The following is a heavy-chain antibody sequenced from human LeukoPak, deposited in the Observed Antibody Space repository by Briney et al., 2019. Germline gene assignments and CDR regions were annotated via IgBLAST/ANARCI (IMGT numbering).Heavy chain of an antibody. Sequence: SQTLSLTCTVSGGSISSGSYYWSWIRQPAGKGLEWIGRIYTSGSTNYNPSLKSRVTISVDTSKNQFSLKLSSVTAADTAVYYCAREIPPGGYDSSGYYYEGGYWGQGTLVTVSS. J-gene: IGHJ4*02. CDR3: AREIPPGGYDSSGYYYEGGY. V-gene: IGHV4-61*02. CDR1: GGSISSGSYY. D-gene: IGHD3-22*01. CDR2: IYTSGST.